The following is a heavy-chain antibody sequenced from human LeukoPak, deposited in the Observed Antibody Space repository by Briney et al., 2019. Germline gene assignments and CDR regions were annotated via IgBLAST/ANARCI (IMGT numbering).Heavy chain of an antibody. J-gene: IGHJ3*01. CDR2: IYPDDSDT. V-gene: IGHV5-51*01. Sequence: SGESLKISCKGSGYRFNAYWIAWVRQMPGKGLEWMGIIYPDDSDTRYSPSFQGQVTISADKSVRTAYLQWSSLKASDTAMYYCARPNITSYYDSRGYDAFDVWGQGTMVTVSS. CDR3: ARPNITSYYDSRGYDAFDV. CDR1: GYRFNAYW. D-gene: IGHD3-22*01.